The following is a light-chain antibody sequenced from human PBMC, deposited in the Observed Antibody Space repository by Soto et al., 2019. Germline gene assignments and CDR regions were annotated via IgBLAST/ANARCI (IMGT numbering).Light chain of an antibody. CDR2: ENN. CDR3: GTWDNSLGAPYV. CDR1: SSNIGNNY. J-gene: IGLJ1*01. Sequence: QSVLTQPPSVSAAPGQKVTISCSGSSSNIGNNYVSWYQQLPGTAPKLLIFENNKRPSGIPDRFSGSKSGTSAALGITGLQTGDEDDYYCGTWDNSLGAPYVFGTGTKVTVL. V-gene: IGLV1-51*02.